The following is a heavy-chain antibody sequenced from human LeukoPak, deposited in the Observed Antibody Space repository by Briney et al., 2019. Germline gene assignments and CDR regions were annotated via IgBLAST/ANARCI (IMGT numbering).Heavy chain of an antibody. V-gene: IGHV1-8*01. CDR3: ASTTVTTTLRYYVHRESMDV. CDR2: MNPNSGNT. Sequence: GASVKVSCKASGYTFTSYDINWVRQATGQGLEWMGWMNPNSGNTGYAQKFQGRVTMTRNTSISTAYMELSSLRSEDTAVYYCASTTVTTTLRYYVHRESMDVWGQGTTVTVSS. D-gene: IGHD4-17*01. J-gene: IGHJ6*02. CDR1: GYTFTSYD.